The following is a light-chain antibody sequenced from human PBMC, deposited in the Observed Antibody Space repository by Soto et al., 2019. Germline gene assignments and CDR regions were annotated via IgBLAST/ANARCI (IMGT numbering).Light chain of an antibody. J-gene: IGKJ4*01. V-gene: IGKV3-15*01. Sequence: ETVMTQSPATLSVSPGERATLSCRASQSVSTYLAWYQQKPGQAPRLLIYGASTRATGIPARFSGSGSGTEITLTISSLQSEDFAVYYCQQYDNWPLTFGGGTKVDIK. CDR1: QSVSTY. CDR3: QQYDNWPLT. CDR2: GAS.